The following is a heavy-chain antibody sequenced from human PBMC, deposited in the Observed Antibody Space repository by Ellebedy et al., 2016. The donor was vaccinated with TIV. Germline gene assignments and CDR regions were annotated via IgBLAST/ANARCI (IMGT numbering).Heavy chain of an antibody. Sequence: GGSLRLSXAASGFTFSSYAMSWVRQAPGKWLEWVSAVSSSGGSTYYADSVEGRFTISRDNSGNTLYLHMNSLRAEDTAVYSCAKDRYSDRGRYFDYWGQGTLATVSS. J-gene: IGHJ4*02. CDR1: GFTFSSYA. D-gene: IGHD4-17*01. CDR2: VSSSGGST. V-gene: IGHV3-23*01. CDR3: AKDRYSDRGRYFDY.